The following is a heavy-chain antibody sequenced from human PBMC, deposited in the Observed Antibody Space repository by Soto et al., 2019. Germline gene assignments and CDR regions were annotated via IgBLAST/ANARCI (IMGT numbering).Heavy chain of an antibody. V-gene: IGHV1-69*12. D-gene: IGHD3-22*01. CDR2: IIPIFGTA. CDR1: GGTFSSYA. Sequence: QVPLVQSGAEVKKPGSSVKVSCKASGGTFSSYAISWVRQAPGQGLEWMGGIIPIFGTANYAQKFQGRVTITADEATSTEYIELSSLRSEETAVDYCARDLGYYYDSSGSLPRGYWGQGTLVTVSS. CDR3: ARDLGYYYDSSGSLPRGY. J-gene: IGHJ4*02.